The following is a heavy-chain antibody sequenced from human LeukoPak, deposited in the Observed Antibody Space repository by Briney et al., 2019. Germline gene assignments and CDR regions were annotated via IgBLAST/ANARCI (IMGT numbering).Heavy chain of an antibody. CDR3: ARDLVVVVPAALRLYGMDV. CDR1: GFTFSSYS. J-gene: IGHJ6*02. V-gene: IGHV3-21*01. D-gene: IGHD2-2*01. CDR2: ISSSSYI. Sequence: PGGSLRLSCAASGFTFSSYSMNWVRQAPGKGLEWVSSISSSSYIYYADSVKGRFTISRDNAKNSLYLQMNSLRAEDTAVYYCARDLVVVVPAALRLYGMDVWGQGTTVTVSS.